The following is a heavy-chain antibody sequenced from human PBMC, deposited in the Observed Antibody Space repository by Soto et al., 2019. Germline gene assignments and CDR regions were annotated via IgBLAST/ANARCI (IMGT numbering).Heavy chain of an antibody. V-gene: IGHV4-39*01. Sequence: SETLSLTCTVSGGSISSSSYYWGWIRQPPGKGLEWIGSIYYSGSTYYNPSLKSRVTISVDTSKNQFSLKLSSVTAADTAVYYCARHDTYYYDSSGYYRTHYFDYWGQGTLVTVSS. CDR1: GGSISSSSYY. D-gene: IGHD3-22*01. J-gene: IGHJ4*02. CDR3: ARHDTYYYDSSGYYRTHYFDY. CDR2: IYYSGST.